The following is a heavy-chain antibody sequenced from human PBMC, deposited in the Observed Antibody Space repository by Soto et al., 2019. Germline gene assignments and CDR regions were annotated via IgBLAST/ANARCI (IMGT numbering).Heavy chain of an antibody. Sequence: PSETLSLTCTVSGVSLSSSSFYWGWIRQPPGKGLEWIGTIYYSGNTYYNPSLKSRVTISIDTSKNQFSLKLSSVTAADTAVYFCARRRVVGANPLDYWGQGTLVTVS. CDR2: IYYSGNT. CDR3: ARRRVVGANPLDY. J-gene: IGHJ4*02. CDR1: GVSLSSSSFY. D-gene: IGHD1-26*01. V-gene: IGHV4-39*01.